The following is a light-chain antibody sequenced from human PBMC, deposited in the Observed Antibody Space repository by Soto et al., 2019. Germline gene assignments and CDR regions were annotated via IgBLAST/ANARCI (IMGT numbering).Light chain of an antibody. J-gene: IGLJ1*01. Sequence: QSALTQPASVSGSPGQSITISCTGTSSDVGGYNFVAWYQQYPGKVPKVMIYEGSQRPSGVSTRFSGSRSGNTASLTISGLQPEDEADYYCCSYAGSSTYVFGTGTKLTVL. CDR3: CSYAGSSTYV. V-gene: IGLV2-23*01. CDR2: EGS. CDR1: SSDVGGYNF.